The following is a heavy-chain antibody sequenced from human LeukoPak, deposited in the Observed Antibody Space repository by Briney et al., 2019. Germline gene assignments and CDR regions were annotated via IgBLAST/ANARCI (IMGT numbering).Heavy chain of an antibody. V-gene: IGHV4-38-2*01. D-gene: IGHD3-10*01. J-gene: IGHJ6*04. CDR3: AKASGSYGSGSYYYYGMDV. CDR2: IFHSGST. CDR1: GYSISSGYY. Sequence: SETLSLTCAVSGYSISSGYYWGWIRQPPGKGLEWIGSIFHSGSTYYNPSLKSRVNMSVDTSKNQISLKLSSVTAADTAVYYCAKASGSYGSGSYYYYGMDVWGKGTTVTVSS.